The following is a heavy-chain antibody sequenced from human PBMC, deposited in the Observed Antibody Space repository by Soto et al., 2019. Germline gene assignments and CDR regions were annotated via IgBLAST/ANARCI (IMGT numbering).Heavy chain of an antibody. CDR3: ARDGAISGSYYALDY. CDR1: GGSISSSNW. CDR2: IYHSGST. V-gene: IGHV4-4*02. Sequence: PSETLSLTCAVSGGSISSSNWWSWVRQPPGKGLEWIGEIYHSGSTNYNPSLKSRVTISVDKSKNQFSLKLSSVTAADTAVYYCARDGAISGSYYALDYWGQGTLVTVSS. D-gene: IGHD1-26*01. J-gene: IGHJ4*02.